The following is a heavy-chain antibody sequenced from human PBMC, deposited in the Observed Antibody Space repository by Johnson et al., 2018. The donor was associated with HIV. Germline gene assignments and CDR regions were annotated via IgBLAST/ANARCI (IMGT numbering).Heavy chain of an antibody. J-gene: IGHJ3*02. V-gene: IGHV3-33*08. CDR3: ARDKGLGDAFDI. CDR1: GFTFSSYG. CDR2: IRYDGSNK. D-gene: IGHD3-16*01. Sequence: QVQLMESGGGVVQPGRSLRLSCAASGFTFSSYGMHWVRQAPGKGLEWVAFIRYDGSNKYYADSVKGRFTISRDNSKNTLYLQMNSLRAEDTAVYYCARDKGLGDAFDIWGQGTMVTVSS.